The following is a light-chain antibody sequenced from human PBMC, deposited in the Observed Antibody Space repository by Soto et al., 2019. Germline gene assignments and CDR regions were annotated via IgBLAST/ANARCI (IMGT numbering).Light chain of an antibody. Sequence: QSVLTQPASVSGSPGQSITISCTGTSSDVGAYNHVSWYQHHPGKAHKLMIFDVSNRPSGVSNRFSGSKSGNTASLTISGLQAEDEADYYCSSYTTITTYVFGTGTKVTVL. J-gene: IGLJ1*01. CDR3: SSYTTITTYV. CDR2: DVS. CDR1: SSDVGAYNH. V-gene: IGLV2-14*03.